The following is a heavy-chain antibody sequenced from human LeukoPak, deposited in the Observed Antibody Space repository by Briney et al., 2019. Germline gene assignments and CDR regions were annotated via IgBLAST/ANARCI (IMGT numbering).Heavy chain of an antibody. J-gene: IGHJ4*02. CDR3: TRDYLRLEDY. D-gene: IGHD1-1*01. V-gene: IGHV3-49*04. CDR2: IRSKAYGGTT. Sequence: PGGSLRLSCAVSGFTFSNFGMSWVRQAPGKGLEWVGFIRSKAYGGTTEYAASVKGRFTISRDDSKSIAYLQMNSLKTEDTAVYYCTRDYLRLEDYWGQGTLVTVSS. CDR1: GFTFSNFG.